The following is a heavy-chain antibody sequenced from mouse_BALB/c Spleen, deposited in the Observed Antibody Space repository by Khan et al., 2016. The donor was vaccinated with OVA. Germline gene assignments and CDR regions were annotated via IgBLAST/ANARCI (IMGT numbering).Heavy chain of an antibody. Sequence: EVELVESGPGLVKPSQSLSLTCTVTGYSITSDYAWNWIRQFPGNKLEWMGYISSSGSTNYNPALKSRISITRDTSKNQFFLQLNSVTIEDTATYYCARDGSRYTYAMDYWGQGTSVTVSS. J-gene: IGHJ4*01. D-gene: IGHD2-3*01. CDR2: ISSSGST. V-gene: IGHV3-2*02. CDR1: GYSITSDYA. CDR3: ARDGSRYTYAMDY.